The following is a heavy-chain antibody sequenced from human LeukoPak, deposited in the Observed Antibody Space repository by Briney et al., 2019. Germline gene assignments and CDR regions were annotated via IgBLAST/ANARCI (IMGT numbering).Heavy chain of an antibody. J-gene: IGHJ4*02. CDR2: ISAYNGNT. CDR1: GYTFTSYG. Sequence: ASVKVSCKASGYTFTSYGISWVGQAPGQGLEWMGWISAYNGNTNYAQKLQGRVTMHTDTSTSTAYMELRSLRSDDTAVYYCARSCSSTSCYLNDYWGQGTLVTVSS. D-gene: IGHD2-2*01. V-gene: IGHV1-18*04. CDR3: ARSCSSTSCYLNDY.